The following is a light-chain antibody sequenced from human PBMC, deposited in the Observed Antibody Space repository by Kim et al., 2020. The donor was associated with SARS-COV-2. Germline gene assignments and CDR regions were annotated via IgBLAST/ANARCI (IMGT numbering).Light chain of an antibody. Sequence: SASVGDRVTIACRASQSISSYLNWYQQKPGKAPKLLTYAASSLQSGVPSRFSGSGSGTDFTLTISSLQPEDFATYYCQQSYSTPQTFGQGTKLEI. CDR3: QQSYSTPQT. CDR2: AAS. J-gene: IGKJ2*01. CDR1: QSISSY. V-gene: IGKV1-39*01.